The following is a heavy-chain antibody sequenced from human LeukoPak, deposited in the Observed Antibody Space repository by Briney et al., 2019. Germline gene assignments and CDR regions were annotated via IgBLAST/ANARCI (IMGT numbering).Heavy chain of an antibody. CDR2: IYTSGST. J-gene: IGHJ4*02. D-gene: IGHD5-18*01. Sequence: SETLSLTCTVSGNSISSGDNYWSWIRQPAGKGLEWIGRIYTSGSTNYNPSLKSRVTISGDTSKNQFSLKVGSMTAADTAVYYCARAGGYGLIDYWGQGTMVTVSS. CDR3: ARAGGYGLIDY. CDR1: GNSISSGDNY. V-gene: IGHV4-61*02.